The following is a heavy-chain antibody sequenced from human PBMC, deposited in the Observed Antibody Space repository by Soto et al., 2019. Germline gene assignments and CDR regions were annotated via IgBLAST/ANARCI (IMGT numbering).Heavy chain of an antibody. Sequence: QVQLVESGGGVVQPGRSLRLSCAASGFTFSSYAMYWVRQAPGKGLEWVAVISYDGSNKYYADSVKGRFTISRDNSKNTLYLQMNSLRAEDTAVYYCARDTVGGVATMIGDYWGQGTLVTVSS. V-gene: IGHV3-30-3*01. CDR1: GFTFSSYA. CDR3: ARDTVGGVATMIGDY. D-gene: IGHD5-12*01. J-gene: IGHJ4*02. CDR2: ISYDGSNK.